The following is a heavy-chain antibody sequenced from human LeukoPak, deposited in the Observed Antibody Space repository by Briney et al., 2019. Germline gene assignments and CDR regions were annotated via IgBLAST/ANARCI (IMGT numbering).Heavy chain of an antibody. CDR2: INPNSGGP. J-gene: IGHJ4*02. CDR3: ASESTVLSWSDY. CDR1: GYTFTGYY. Sequence: ASVEVSCKASGYTFTGYYMHWVRQAPGQGLEWMGWINPNSGGPNYAQKFKGRVTMTRDTSISTAYMELSRLRSDDTAVYYCASESTVLSWSDYWGQGTLVTVSS. D-gene: IGHD4-11*01. V-gene: IGHV1-2*02.